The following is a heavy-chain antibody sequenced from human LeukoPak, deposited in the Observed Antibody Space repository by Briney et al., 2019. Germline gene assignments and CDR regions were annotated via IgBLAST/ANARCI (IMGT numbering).Heavy chain of an antibody. Sequence: GASVKVSCKASEYTFTDYYLHWVRQAPGQGFEWMGWINPVSGGTNYVQKFQGRVTMTRDTSISTAYMELSRLRSDDTAVYYCARANFLSCSSTSRLFDYWGQGTLVTVSS. D-gene: IGHD2-2*01. CDR1: EYTFTDYY. J-gene: IGHJ4*02. CDR2: INPVSGGT. CDR3: ARANFLSCSSTSRLFDY. V-gene: IGHV1-2*02.